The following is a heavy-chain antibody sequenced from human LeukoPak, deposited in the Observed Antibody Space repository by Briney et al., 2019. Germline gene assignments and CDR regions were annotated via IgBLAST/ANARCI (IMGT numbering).Heavy chain of an antibody. V-gene: IGHV4-39*01. D-gene: IGHD3-22*01. J-gene: IGHJ4*02. Sequence: PSETLSLTCTVSGGSISSSSYYWGWIRQPPGKGLEWIGSIYYSGSTYYNPSLKSRVTISVDTSKNQFSLKLSSVTAADTAVYYCAGIRRSYDSSGYYDYWGQGTLSPSPQ. CDR1: GGSISSSSYY. CDR3: AGIRRSYDSSGYYDY. CDR2: IYYSGST.